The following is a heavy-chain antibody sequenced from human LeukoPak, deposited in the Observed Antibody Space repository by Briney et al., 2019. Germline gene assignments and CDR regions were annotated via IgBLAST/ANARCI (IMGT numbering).Heavy chain of an antibody. V-gene: IGHV1-18*01. CDR1: GYTFTSYG. J-gene: IGHJ6*02. CDR2: ISAYNGNT. D-gene: IGHD2-2*01. Sequence: ASVKVSCKASGYTFTSYGISWVRQAPGQGLEWMGWISAYNGNTNYAQKLQGRVTMTTDTSTSTAYMELRSLRSDDTAVYYCARDRDCSSTSCHWTYYYYGMDVWGQGTTVTVSS. CDR3: ARDRDCSSTSCHWTYYYYGMDV.